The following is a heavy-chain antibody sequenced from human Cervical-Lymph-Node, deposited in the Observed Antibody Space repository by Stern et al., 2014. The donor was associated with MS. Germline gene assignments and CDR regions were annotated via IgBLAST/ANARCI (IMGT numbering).Heavy chain of an antibody. D-gene: IGHD1-26*01. Sequence: EVQLEESGGGLVQPGGSLRLSCAASGFIFRNYGMIWVRQAAGKGLEWVAGIISSGDGTHHADSVKGRFTIFRDNSKNMLYLQMNSLRAEDTAIYYCTKENVGPDYWGQGTLVTVSS. CDR2: IISSGDGT. V-gene: IGHV3-23*04. J-gene: IGHJ4*02. CDR3: TKENVGPDY. CDR1: GFIFRNYG.